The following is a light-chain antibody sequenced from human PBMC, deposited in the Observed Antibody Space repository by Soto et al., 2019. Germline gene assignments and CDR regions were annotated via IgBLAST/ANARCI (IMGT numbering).Light chain of an antibody. J-gene: IGLJ2*01. CDR1: MRDVGGYNL. CDR3: SSFTSKSSLI. CDR2: EVR. Sequence: ALTQPASVSGSPGQSITISCAGTMRDVGGYNLVSWYQQHPGRAPQLILYEVRNRPSGISFRFSGSKSGNTASLTISGLQAEDEADYYCSSFTSKSSLIFGGGTKVTVL. V-gene: IGLV2-14*01.